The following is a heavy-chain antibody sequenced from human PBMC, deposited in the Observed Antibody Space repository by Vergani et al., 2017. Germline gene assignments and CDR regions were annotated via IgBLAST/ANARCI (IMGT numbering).Heavy chain of an antibody. CDR1: GFTFDDYA. J-gene: IGHJ6*02. V-gene: IGHV3-9*01. CDR2: ISWNSGST. CDR3: ARVMTTVTTLYYYGMDV. Sequence: EVQLVESGGGLVQPGRSLRLSCAASGFTFDDYAMHWVRQAPGKGLEWVSGISWNSGSTGYADSVKGRFTISRDNAKNSLYLQMNSLRAEDTAVYYCARVMTTVTTLYYYGMDVWGQGTTVTVSS. D-gene: IGHD4-11*01.